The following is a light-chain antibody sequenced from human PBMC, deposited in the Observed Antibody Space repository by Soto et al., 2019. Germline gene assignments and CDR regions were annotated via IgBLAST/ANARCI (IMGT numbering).Light chain of an antibody. Sequence: LTQPPSVSGAPGQRVTISCTGSSSNVGAGYDVQWYQQLPGTAPKLLIYANNLRPSGVPDRFSGSKSGTSASLAITGLQAEDEADYYCQSYDSSLSGHVVFGGGTKLTVL. CDR2: ANN. CDR1: SSNVGAGYD. V-gene: IGLV1-40*01. J-gene: IGLJ2*01. CDR3: QSYDSSLSGHVV.